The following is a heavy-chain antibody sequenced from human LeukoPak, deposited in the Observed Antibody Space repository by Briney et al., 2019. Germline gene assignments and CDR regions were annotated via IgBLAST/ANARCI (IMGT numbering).Heavy chain of an antibody. CDR3: ARAVSNMDV. D-gene: IGHD1-14*01. V-gene: IGHV1-69*01. CDR1: GGTFTSSA. J-gene: IGHJ6*03. Sequence: SVKVSCTASGGTFTSSAISWVRQAPGQGLEWMGGIIPIFGIPNYAQKLQGRLTITADESTSTAYMELSSLRSEDTAVYYCARAVSNMDVWGKGTTVTVSS. CDR2: IIPIFGIP.